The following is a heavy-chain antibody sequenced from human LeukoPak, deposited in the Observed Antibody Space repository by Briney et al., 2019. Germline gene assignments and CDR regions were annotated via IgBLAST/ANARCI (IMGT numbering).Heavy chain of an antibody. J-gene: IGHJ6*02. V-gene: IGHV3-7*01. CDR2: IKGDGSEK. CDR1: GFTFSTYW. CDR3: ASYRVSHGMDV. Sequence: GGSLRLSCAASGFTFSTYWMAWVRQAPGKGLEWVANIKGDGSEKYHGDSVTGRFTISRDNAKNSPYLQMNSLRAEDTTIYYCASYRVSHGMDVWGQGTTVTVSS. D-gene: IGHD1-26*01.